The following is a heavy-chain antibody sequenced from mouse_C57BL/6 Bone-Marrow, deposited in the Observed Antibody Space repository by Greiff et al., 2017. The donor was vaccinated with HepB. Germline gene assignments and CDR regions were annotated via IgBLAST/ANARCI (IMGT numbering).Heavy chain of an antibody. CDR1: GYTFTSYW. CDR3: ARWAMVTTGFAY. D-gene: IGHD2-2*01. J-gene: IGHJ3*01. Sequence: QVQLQQPGAELVKPGASVKLSCKASGYTFTSYWMQWVKQRPGQGLEWIGEIDPSDSYTNYNQKFKGKATLTVYTSSSTAYMQLSSLTSEDSAVYYCARWAMVTTGFAYWGQGTLVTVSA. CDR2: IDPSDSYT. V-gene: IGHV1-50*01.